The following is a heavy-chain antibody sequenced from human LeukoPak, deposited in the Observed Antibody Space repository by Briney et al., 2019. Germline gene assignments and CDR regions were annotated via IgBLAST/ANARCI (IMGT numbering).Heavy chain of an antibody. Sequence: PSETLSLTCTVSDGSISRSSYYWGWIRQPPGKGLERIGSIFYSGSTYYNPYLKSRVNISVDTSKDQFSLKLSSVTAADTAVYYCARPLGSGWYPWDYWGQGILVTVSS. D-gene: IGHD6-19*01. V-gene: IGHV4-39*01. J-gene: IGHJ4*02. CDR1: DGSISRSSYY. CDR2: IFYSGST. CDR3: ARPLGSGWYPWDY.